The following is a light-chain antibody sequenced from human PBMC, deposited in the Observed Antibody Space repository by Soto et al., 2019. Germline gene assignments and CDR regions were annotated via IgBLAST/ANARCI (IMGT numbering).Light chain of an antibody. CDR3: CSYTSSSTFV. V-gene: IGLV2-14*01. CDR1: SGDVGGYNY. J-gene: IGLJ1*01. CDR2: DVS. Sequence: QSVLNQPASVSGSPGQSITIPCTGTSGDVGGYNYVSWYQQHPGKAPKLMIYDVSNRPSGVSNRFSGSESGNTASLTISGLQAEDEADYYCCSYTSSSTFVFGSGTKVTVL.